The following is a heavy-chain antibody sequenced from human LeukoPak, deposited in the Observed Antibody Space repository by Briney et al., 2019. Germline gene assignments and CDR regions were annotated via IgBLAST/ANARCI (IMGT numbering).Heavy chain of an antibody. J-gene: IGHJ6*02. Sequence: ASVKVSCKASGYTFTSYDINWVRQATGQGLEWMGWMNPNSGNTGYAQKFQGRVTMTRNTSISTAYMELSSLRSEDTAVYYCARLMGSGWYYYCYGMDVWGQGITVTVSS. CDR3: ARLMGSGWYYYCYGMDV. CDR2: MNPNSGNT. CDR1: GYTFTSYD. V-gene: IGHV1-8*01. D-gene: IGHD6-19*01.